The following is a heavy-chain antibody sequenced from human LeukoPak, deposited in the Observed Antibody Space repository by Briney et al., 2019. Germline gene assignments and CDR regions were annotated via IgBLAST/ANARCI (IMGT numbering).Heavy chain of an antibody. CDR3: VRTDCSGGSCYPNFDY. D-gene: IGHD2-15*01. Sequence: GGSLRLPCAASGFTFSDYAVHWVRQAPGKELEWVAVISYDGTNKYYADSVKGRFTISRDNSINTLYLQMNSLRAEDTAIYYCVRTDCSGGSCYPNFDYWGQGTLVTVSS. CDR2: ISYDGTNK. J-gene: IGHJ4*02. CDR1: GFTFSDYA. V-gene: IGHV3-30*01.